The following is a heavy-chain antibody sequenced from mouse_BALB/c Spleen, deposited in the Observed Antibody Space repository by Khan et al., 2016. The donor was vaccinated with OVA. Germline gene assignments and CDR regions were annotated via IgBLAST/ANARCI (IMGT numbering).Heavy chain of an antibody. Sequence: VQLQQSGAELARPGASVKMSCKASGYTFTSYTIHWIKLRPGQGLEWIGYINPSDCYINYNQKFKDKATLTADKSSTTPYLQLSSLTSDDSAVSYCEGDGSYHRTAGWFAYWGQGTLVTVSA. CDR3: EGDGSYHRTAGWFAY. CDR1: GYTFTSYT. V-gene: IGHV1-4*01. CDR2: INPSDCYI. D-gene: IGHD2-14*01. J-gene: IGHJ3*01.